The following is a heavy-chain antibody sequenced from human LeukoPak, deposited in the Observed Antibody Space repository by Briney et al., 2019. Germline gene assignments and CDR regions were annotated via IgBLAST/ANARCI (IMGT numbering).Heavy chain of an antibody. CDR1: GGSFSGYY. Sequence: SETLSLTCAVYGGSFSGYYWSWIRQPPGKGLEWIGEINHSGSTNYNPSLKSRVTISVDTPKNQFSLKLSPVTAADTAVYYCAKRGGYGLIAYWGQGTLVTVSS. D-gene: IGHD1-26*01. CDR3: AKRGGYGLIAY. J-gene: IGHJ4*02. CDR2: INHSGST. V-gene: IGHV4-34*01.